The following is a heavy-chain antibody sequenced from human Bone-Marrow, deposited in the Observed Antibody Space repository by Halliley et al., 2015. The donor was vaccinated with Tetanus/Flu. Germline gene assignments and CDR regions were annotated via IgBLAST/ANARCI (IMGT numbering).Heavy chain of an antibody. D-gene: IGHD3-16*01. Sequence: SLRLSCAASGFTFEDYAMHWFRQVPGKGLERVSGINWSSTKIGYADAVKGRFTISRDNAKKSLYVQMNNLRPEDTALYYCAGDIGPGFRYMGLGEYWGQGILVTVSS. CDR2: INWSSTKI. V-gene: IGHV3-9*01. CDR1: GFTFEDYA. J-gene: IGHJ4*02. CDR3: AGDIGPGFRYMGLGEY.